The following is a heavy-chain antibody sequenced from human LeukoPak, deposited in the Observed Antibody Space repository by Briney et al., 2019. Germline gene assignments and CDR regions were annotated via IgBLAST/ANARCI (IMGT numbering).Heavy chain of an antibody. CDR1: GFTFNSYG. D-gene: IGHD1-26*01. Sequence: GGSLRLSCAASGFTFNSYGMHWVRQAPGKGLEWVSFIRYDGYNKYYADSVKGRFTISRDNSKNTLYLQMNSLRAEDTAVYYCAKSVGATPPTGPFDYWGQGTLVTVSS. J-gene: IGHJ4*02. CDR2: IRYDGYNK. CDR3: AKSVGATPPTGPFDY. V-gene: IGHV3-30*02.